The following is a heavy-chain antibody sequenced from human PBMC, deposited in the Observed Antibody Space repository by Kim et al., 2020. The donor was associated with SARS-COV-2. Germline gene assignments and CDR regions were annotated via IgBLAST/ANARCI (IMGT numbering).Heavy chain of an antibody. J-gene: IGHJ6*01. V-gene: IGHV4-59*08. CDR2: IYYRGST. Sequence: SETLSLTCTVSGGSISSYYWSWIRQPPGKGLEWIGYIYYRGSTNYNPSLKSRVTISVDTSKNQFSLKLSSVTAADTAVYYCARHGRTGITIFGVVITYY. CDR3: ARHGRTGITIFGVVITYY. D-gene: IGHD3-3*01. CDR1: GGSISSYY.